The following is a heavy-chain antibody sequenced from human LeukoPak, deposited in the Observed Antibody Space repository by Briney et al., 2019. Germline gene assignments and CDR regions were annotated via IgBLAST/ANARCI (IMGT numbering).Heavy chain of an antibody. CDR1: GFTFSTYG. J-gene: IGHJ4*02. Sequence: GGSLRLSCAASGFTFSTYGMHWVRQAPGKGLEWVAFISYDGSYKYYADSVKGRFTISRDSSKSTLYLQMNSLRAEDTAVYYCAKDYDYGDYAVDYWGQGTLVTVSS. D-gene: IGHD4-17*01. CDR3: AKDYDYGDYAVDY. CDR2: ISYDGSYK. V-gene: IGHV3-30*18.